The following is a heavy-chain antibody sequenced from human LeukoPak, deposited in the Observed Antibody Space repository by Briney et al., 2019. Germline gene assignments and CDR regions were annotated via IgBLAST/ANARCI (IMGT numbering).Heavy chain of an antibody. CDR3: AKDHHRSNFFGVVIGNYDY. V-gene: IGHV3-30*18. J-gene: IGHJ4*02. Sequence: GESLRLSCAASVCTFSSYCMHWVRKAPGKGLEWVAIISYDGTNKYFADSVKGRFTISRDNSKNTLYLHMNSLRTEDTAVYYCAKDHHRSNFFGVVIGNYDYWGQGTLVTVSS. CDR2: ISYDGTNK. D-gene: IGHD3-3*01. CDR1: VCTFSSYC.